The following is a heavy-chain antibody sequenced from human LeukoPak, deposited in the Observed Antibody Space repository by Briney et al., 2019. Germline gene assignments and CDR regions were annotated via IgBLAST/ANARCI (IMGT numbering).Heavy chain of an antibody. V-gene: IGHV3-7*01. D-gene: IGHD5-18*01. Sequence: GGSLRLSCAASGFTFSSYWMSWVRQAPGKGLEWVANIKQDGSEKYYVDSVKGRFTISRDNAKNSLYLQMNSLRAEDTAVYYCARQGHSIDSRVDYYGMDVWGQGTTVTVSS. CDR3: ARQGHSIDSRVDYYGMDV. CDR1: GFTFSSYW. J-gene: IGHJ6*02. CDR2: IKQDGSEK.